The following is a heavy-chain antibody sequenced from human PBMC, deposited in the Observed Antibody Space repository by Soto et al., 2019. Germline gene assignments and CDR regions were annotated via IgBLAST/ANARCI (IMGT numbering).Heavy chain of an antibody. CDR1: VGSISSGGYY. D-gene: IGHD1-20*01. Sequence: SETLSLTCTVSVGSISSGGYYWSWIRQHPGKGLEWIGYIYYSGSTYYNPSLKSRVTISVDTSKNQFSLQLSSVTAADTAVYYCARDLNGTTNYYGRDVWGQGTTDTVSS. V-gene: IGHV4-31*03. CDR3: ARDLNGTTNYYGRDV. J-gene: IGHJ6*02. CDR2: IYYSGST.